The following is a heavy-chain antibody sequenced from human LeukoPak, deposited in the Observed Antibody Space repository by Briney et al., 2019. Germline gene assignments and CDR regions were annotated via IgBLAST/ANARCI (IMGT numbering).Heavy chain of an antibody. CDR2: IYSDNT. CDR3: ARRAGAYSHPYDY. J-gene: IGHJ4*02. V-gene: IGHV3-53*01. CDR1: GFTVSSNS. Sequence: PGGSLRFSCTVSGFTVSSNSMSWVRQAPGKGLEWVSFIYSDNTTYSDSVKGRFTISRDNSKNSLYLQMNSLRAEDTAVYYCARRAGAYSHPYDYWGQGTLVTVSS. D-gene: IGHD2-15*01.